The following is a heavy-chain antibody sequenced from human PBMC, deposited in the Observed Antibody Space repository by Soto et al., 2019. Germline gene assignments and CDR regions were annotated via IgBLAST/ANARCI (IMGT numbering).Heavy chain of an antibody. J-gene: IGHJ4*02. CDR1: GLNFDDFA. V-gene: IGHV3-9*01. Sequence: EVQLVESGGRLVQPGRSLRLSCVGTGLNFDDFAMHWVRQAPGKGLEWVSGITWNSRVLAYADSVKGRFTISRDNARNSLYLQMDRLRDEDTALYYCAKGRYDFRSPYYFDSWGQGTLVTVSS. CDR2: ITWNSRVL. CDR3: AKGRYDFRSPYYFDS. D-gene: IGHD3-3*01.